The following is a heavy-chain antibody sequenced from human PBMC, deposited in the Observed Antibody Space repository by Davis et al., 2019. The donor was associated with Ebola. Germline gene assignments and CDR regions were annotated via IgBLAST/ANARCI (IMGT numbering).Heavy chain of an antibody. CDR2: ISAYNGKT. D-gene: IGHD6-6*01. J-gene: IGHJ6*02. CDR3: ARGSSKAYYYYGMDV. V-gene: IGHV1-18*01. CDR1: GYTFTRYG. Sequence: AASVKVSCKASGYTFTRYGITWVRQAPGQGLEWMAWISAYNGKTNYAQKFQGRVTMTTDTSTSTAYMELRSLRSDDTAVYYCARGSSKAYYYYGMDVWGQGTTVTVSS.